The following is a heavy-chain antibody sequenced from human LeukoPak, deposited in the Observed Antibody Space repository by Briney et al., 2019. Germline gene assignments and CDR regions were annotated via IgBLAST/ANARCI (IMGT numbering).Heavy chain of an antibody. D-gene: IGHD6-13*01. CDR3: AREEHRLAAAGTSAFDL. J-gene: IGHJ3*01. Sequence: GGSLRLSCAASGFTFSEYWMHWVRQAPGKGLAWVSHINRDGGLTNYADSVKGRFTVSRDNARNILYLQMDSLRAEDTGRYFCAREEHRLAAAGTSAFDLGGQGTLVTVSP. CDR1: GFTFSEYW. V-gene: IGHV3-74*01. CDR2: INRDGGLT.